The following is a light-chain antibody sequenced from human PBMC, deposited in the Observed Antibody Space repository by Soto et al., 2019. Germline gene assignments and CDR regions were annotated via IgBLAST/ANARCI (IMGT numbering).Light chain of an antibody. CDR2: DVS. J-gene: IGLJ1*01. V-gene: IGLV2-14*03. CDR1: SSGIGTYNY. Sequence: QSALTQPASVSGSPGQSITISCTGTSSGIGTYNYVSWYQQHTGKAPKLVIFDVSYRPSGVSNRFSGSKSDNTASLTISGLQAEDEADYYCNSYTGTSSRYVFGTGTKVTVL. CDR3: NSYTGTSSRYV.